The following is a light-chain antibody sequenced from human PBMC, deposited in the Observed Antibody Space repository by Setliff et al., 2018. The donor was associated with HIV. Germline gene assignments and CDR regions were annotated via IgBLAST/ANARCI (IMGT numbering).Light chain of an antibody. CDR1: SSDVGSYNL. CDR2: DNN. CDR3: GTRDSSLSYV. J-gene: IGLJ1*01. V-gene: IGLV1-51*01. Sequence: QSVLTQPASVSGSPGQSITISCTGTSSDVGSYNLVSWYQQLPGTAPKLLIYDNNKRPSGIPDRFSGSKSGTSATLGITGLQTGDEADYYCGTRDSSLSYVFGTGTKVTVL.